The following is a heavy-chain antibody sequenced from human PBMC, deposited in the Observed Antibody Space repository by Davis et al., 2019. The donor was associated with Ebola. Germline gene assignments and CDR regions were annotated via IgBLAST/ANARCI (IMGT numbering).Heavy chain of an antibody. D-gene: IGHD3-3*01. CDR2: SYPSNGNT. Sequence: ASVKVSCKASGYTFTSYGITWVRQAPGQGLEWMGWSYPSNGNTHYAQKLQGRVTITTDTSTSTAYMELRSLRNDDTAMYYCVKDFWSDDPGYWGQGTLVTVSS. J-gene: IGHJ4*02. CDR1: GYTFTSYG. V-gene: IGHV1-18*01. CDR3: VKDFWSDDPGY.